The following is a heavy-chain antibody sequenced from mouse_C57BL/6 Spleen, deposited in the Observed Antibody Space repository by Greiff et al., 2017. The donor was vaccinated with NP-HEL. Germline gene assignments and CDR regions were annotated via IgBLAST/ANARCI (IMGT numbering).Heavy chain of an antibody. CDR3: AMIITTVLDY. J-gene: IGHJ2*01. D-gene: IGHD1-1*01. V-gene: IGHV1-26*01. Sequence: EVHLHHPLPYIFHPFSSVKISCKASGYTFTDYYMNWVKQSHGKSLEWIGDINPNNGGSSYNQKFKGKATLTVDKSSSTAYMELRSLTSEDSAVYYCAMIITTVLDYWGQGTTLTVSS. CDR1: GYTFTDYY. CDR2: INPNNGGS.